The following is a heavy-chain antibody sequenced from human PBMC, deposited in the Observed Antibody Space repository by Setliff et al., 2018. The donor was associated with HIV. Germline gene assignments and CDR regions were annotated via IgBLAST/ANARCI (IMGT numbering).Heavy chain of an antibody. J-gene: IGHJ6*02. CDR3: ARSRTSSGYYGVTGYGMDV. CDR2: INHSGST. D-gene: IGHD3-22*01. Sequence: PSETLSLTCAVYGGSFSGYYWSWIRQPPGKGLEWIGEINHSGSTNYNPSLKSRVTISVDTSKNQFSLKLNSVTTADTAVYYCARSRTSSGYYGVTGYGMDVWGQGTTVTVSS. V-gene: IGHV4-34*01. CDR1: GGSFSGYY.